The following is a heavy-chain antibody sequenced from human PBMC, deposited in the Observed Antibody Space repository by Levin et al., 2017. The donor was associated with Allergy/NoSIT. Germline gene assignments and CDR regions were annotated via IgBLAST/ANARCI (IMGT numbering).Heavy chain of an antibody. CDR3: ARDIEYSSSWGRNYDYGMDV. D-gene: IGHD6-13*01. Sequence: SQTLSLTCTVSGGSISSGDYYWSWIRQPPGKGLEWIGYIYYSGSTYYNPSLKSRVTISVDTSKNQFSLKLSSVTAADTAVYYCARDIEYSSSWGRNYDYGMDVWGQGTTVTVSS. CDR1: GGSISSGDYY. V-gene: IGHV4-30-4*01. J-gene: IGHJ6*02. CDR2: IYYSGST.